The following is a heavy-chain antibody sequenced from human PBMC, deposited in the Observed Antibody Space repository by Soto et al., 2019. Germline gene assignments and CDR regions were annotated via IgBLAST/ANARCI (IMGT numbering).Heavy chain of an antibody. D-gene: IGHD2-15*01. Sequence: EVQLVESGGGLVKPGGSLRLSCAASGFTFSSYSMNWVRQAPGKGLEWVSSISSSSSYIYYADSVKGRFTISRDNAKNSLNLQMNGQRAEDTSGYYCARDRGWYLKAVDNWGQGTMVTVSS. CDR2: ISSSSSYI. V-gene: IGHV3-21*01. J-gene: IGHJ3*02. CDR1: GFTFSSYS. CDR3: ARDRGWYLKAVDN.